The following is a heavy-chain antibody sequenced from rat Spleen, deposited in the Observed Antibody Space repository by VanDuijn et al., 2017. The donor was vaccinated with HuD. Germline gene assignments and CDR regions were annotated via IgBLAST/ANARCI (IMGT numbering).Heavy chain of an antibody. V-gene: IGHV5-19*01. CDR1: GFTFSNYG. CDR3: ARHLTTVVPFDY. D-gene: IGHD1-8*01. J-gene: IGHJ2*01. Sequence: EVQLAESGGGLVQPGRSLKLSCAASGFTFSNYGMHWIRQAPGKGLEWVASILRTGENTYYSDSVKGRFTISRDNAKSTLYLQMDSLRSEDTATYYCARHLTTVVPFDYWGQGVMVTVSS. CDR2: ILRTGENT.